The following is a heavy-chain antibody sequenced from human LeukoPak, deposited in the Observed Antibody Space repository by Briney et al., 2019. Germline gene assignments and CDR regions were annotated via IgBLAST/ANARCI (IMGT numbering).Heavy chain of an antibody. V-gene: IGHV3-13*01. J-gene: IGHJ3*02. Sequence: GGSLRLSCAASGLTFSSYDMHWVRQATGKGLEWVSGIGIADDTYYPGSVKGRFTISRENAKNSLYLQMNSLRAGDTAVYYCARECGGDCYDAFDIWGQGTMVTVSS. CDR3: ARECGGDCYDAFDI. CDR1: GLTFSSYD. D-gene: IGHD2-21*02. CDR2: IGIADDT.